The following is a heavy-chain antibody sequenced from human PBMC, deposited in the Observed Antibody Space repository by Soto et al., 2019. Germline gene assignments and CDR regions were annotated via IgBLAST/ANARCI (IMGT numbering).Heavy chain of an antibody. CDR2: ISSSSSYI. CDR3: ARDRWGGSYSGSAFDI. J-gene: IGHJ3*02. V-gene: IGHV3-21*01. Sequence: GGSLRLSCAASGFTFSSYSMNWVRQAPGKGLEWVSSISSSSSYIYYADSVKGRFTISRDNAKNSLYLQMNSLRAEDTTVYYCARDRWGGSYSGSAFDIWGQGTMVTVS. D-gene: IGHD1-26*01. CDR1: GFTFSSYS.